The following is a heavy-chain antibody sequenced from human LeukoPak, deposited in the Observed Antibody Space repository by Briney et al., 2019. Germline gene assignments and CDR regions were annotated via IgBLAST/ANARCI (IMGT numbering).Heavy chain of an antibody. CDR1: GFTFDDYA. J-gene: IGHJ2*01. D-gene: IGHD2-21*02. CDR2: ISYNSDTI. CDR3: AKDYCGGDCYSGWYFDL. V-gene: IGHV3-9*01. Sequence: GGSLRLSCAASGFTFDDYAMHWVRQAPGKGLEWVSGISYNSDTIAYADSVKGRFTISRDNARNSLYLQMNSLRAEDTALYYCAKDYCGGDCYSGWYFDLWGRGTLVTVSS.